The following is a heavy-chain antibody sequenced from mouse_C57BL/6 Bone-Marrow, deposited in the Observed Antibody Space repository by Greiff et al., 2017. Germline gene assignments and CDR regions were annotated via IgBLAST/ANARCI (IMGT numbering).Heavy chain of an antibody. D-gene: IGHD1-1*01. Sequence: VKLMESGAELARPGASVKLSCKASGYTFTSYGISWVKQRTGQGLEWIGEIYPKSGNTYYNEKFKGKATLTADKSSSTAYMELRSLTSEDSAVXFGAREGDYGSSYWYFDVWGTGTTVTVSS. J-gene: IGHJ1*03. CDR2: IYPKSGNT. V-gene: IGHV1-81*01. CDR3: AREGDYGSSYWYFDV. CDR1: GYTFTSYG.